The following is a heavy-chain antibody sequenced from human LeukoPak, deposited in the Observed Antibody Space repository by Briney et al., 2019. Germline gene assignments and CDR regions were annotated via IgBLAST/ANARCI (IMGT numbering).Heavy chain of an antibody. D-gene: IGHD5-24*01. CDR2: ISAYNGNT. CDR3: ARDVALATMETNFDY. CDR1: GYTFTGYY. J-gene: IGHJ4*02. Sequence: ASVKVSCKASGYTFTGYYMHWVRQAPGQGLEWMGWISAYNGNTNYAQKLQGRVTMTTDTSTSTAYMELRSLRSDDTAVYYCARDVALATMETNFDYWGQGTLVTVSS. V-gene: IGHV1-18*04.